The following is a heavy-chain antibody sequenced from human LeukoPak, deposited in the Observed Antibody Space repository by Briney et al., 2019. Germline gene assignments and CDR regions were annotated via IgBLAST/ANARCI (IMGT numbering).Heavy chain of an antibody. CDR3: AGHPYHSGPFDS. CDR2: MDFSGST. Sequence: SETLSLTCTVSDDSSTSNYWSWIRQPPGKGVEWIGYMDFSGSTNYNPSLKSRVTISLDTSKNQLSLKLGSVTAADTALYYCAGHPYHSGPFDSWGQGTLVTVSS. D-gene: IGHD1-14*01. J-gene: IGHJ4*02. V-gene: IGHV4-59*08. CDR1: DDSSTSNY.